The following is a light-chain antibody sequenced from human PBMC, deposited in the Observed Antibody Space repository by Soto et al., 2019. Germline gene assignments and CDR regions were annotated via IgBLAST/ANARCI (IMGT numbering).Light chain of an antibody. CDR3: QQANSFPRT. J-gene: IGKJ4*01. Sequence: DTQMTQSPSSVSASVGDRVTITCRASQGVNAWLAWYQKKPGKAPELLIYEASTLHSGVPSRFSGSGSGTDFTLTISSLQPEDFATSYCQQANSFPRTFGGGTKVEVQ. V-gene: IGKV1-12*01. CDR2: EAS. CDR1: QGVNAW.